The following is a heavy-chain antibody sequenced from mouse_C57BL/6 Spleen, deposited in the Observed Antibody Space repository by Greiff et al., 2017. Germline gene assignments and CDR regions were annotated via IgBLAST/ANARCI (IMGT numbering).Heavy chain of an antibody. CDR1: GYTFTDYE. CDR3: TREGEGYAMDY. J-gene: IGHJ4*01. Sequence: VQLQQSGAELMRPGASVTLSCKASGYTFTDYEMHWVKQTPVHGLEWIGAIDPETGGTAYNQKFKGKAILTADKSSSTAYMELRSLTSEDSAVYYCTREGEGYAMDYWGQGTSVTVSS. V-gene: IGHV1-15*01. CDR2: IDPETGGT.